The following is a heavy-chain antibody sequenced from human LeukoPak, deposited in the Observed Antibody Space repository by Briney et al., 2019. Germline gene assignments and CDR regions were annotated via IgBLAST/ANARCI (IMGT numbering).Heavy chain of an antibody. CDR2: ITGSGTGT. CDR1: GFTFSSYA. D-gene: IGHD4-17*01. J-gene: IGHJ4*02. Sequence: GGSLRLPCAASGFTFSSYAMSWVRQAPGKGLEWVSSITGSGTGTYYADSVRGRFTISRDNSKNTLYLQMNSLRAEDTAVYYCAKDLYGDYVVDYWGQGTLVTVSS. V-gene: IGHV3-23*01. CDR3: AKDLYGDYVVDY.